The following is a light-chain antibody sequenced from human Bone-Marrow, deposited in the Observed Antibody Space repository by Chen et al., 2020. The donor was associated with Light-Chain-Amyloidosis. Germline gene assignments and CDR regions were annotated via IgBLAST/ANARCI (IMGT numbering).Light chain of an antibody. CDR2: EDN. J-gene: IGLJ3*02. CDR1: SGSIASNY. CDR3: QSYDSSNHGV. Sequence: NFMLTQPHSVSESPGKTVTISCTRSSGSIASNYVQWYQQRPGSAPTTVIYEDNQRPSGFPNRFSGSIDSSSNSASLRISGLKTEDEADYYCQSYDSSNHGVFGGGTKLTVL. V-gene: IGLV6-57*04.